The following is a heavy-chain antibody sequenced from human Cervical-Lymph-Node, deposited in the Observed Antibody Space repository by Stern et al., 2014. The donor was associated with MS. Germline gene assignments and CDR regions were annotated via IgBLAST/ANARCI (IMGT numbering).Heavy chain of an antibody. J-gene: IGHJ5*02. CDR3: AHRTSLPAILAPNWFDP. V-gene: IGHV2-5*02. CDR2: IYWDDDK. D-gene: IGHD2/OR15-2a*01. Sequence: QVTLRESGPTLVKATQTLTLTCTFSGFSLGTRGVGVGWIRQTPGKAPEWLAIIYWDDDKRYSPSFKNRVTITKDTTKNQVVLAMTNVDAEDTATYFCAHRTSLPAILAPNWFDPWGQGILVTVSS. CDR1: GFSLGTRGVG.